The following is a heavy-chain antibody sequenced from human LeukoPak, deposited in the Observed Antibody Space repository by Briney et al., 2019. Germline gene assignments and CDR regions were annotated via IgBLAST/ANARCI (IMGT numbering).Heavy chain of an antibody. Sequence: TGGSLRLSCAASGFTVSSNYMSWVRQAPGKGLEWVSVIYSGGSTYYADSVKGRFTISRDNSKNTLYLQMNSLRAEDTAVYYCARDAFQSSGWFLWGQGTLVTVSS. CDR1: GFTVSSNY. CDR3: ARDAFQSSGWFL. CDR2: IYSGGST. D-gene: IGHD6-19*01. V-gene: IGHV3-66*01. J-gene: IGHJ4*02.